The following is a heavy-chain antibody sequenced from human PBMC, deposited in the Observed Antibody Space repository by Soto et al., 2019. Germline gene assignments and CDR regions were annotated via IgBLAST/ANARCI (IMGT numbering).Heavy chain of an antibody. CDR2: INHSGST. CDR3: ARSGPSTWGYYYYYMNV. Sequence: SETLSLTCAVYGGSFSGYYWSWIRQTPGKGLKWIGEINHSGSTNYNPSLKSRVTISVDTSKNQFSLKLSSVTAADTAVYYCARSGPSTWGYYYYYMNVWGKGTTVTVSS. CDR1: GGSFSGYY. V-gene: IGHV4-34*01. J-gene: IGHJ6*03. D-gene: IGHD1-26*01.